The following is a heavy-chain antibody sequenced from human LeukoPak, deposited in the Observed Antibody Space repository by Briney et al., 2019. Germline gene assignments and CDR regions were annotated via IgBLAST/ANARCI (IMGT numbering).Heavy chain of an antibody. CDR3: ARLPYSSSWFSGDY. D-gene: IGHD6-13*01. V-gene: IGHV4-59*08. Sequence: SETLSLTCTVSGGSISSYYWSWIRQPPGKGLEWIGYIYYSGSTNYNPSLKSRVTISVDTSKNQFSLKLSSVTAADTAVYYCARLPYSSSWFSGDYWGQGTLVTVSS. CDR1: GGSISSYY. CDR2: IYYSGST. J-gene: IGHJ4*02.